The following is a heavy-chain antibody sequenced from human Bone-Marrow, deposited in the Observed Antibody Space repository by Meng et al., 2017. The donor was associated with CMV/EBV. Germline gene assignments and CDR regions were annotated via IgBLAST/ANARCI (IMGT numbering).Heavy chain of an antibody. J-gene: IGHJ4*02. CDR3: RGYYDSSGYYPSVDF. Sequence: SETLSLTCTVSGGSISSTSYYWGWIRQPPGKGLEWIGSIYSGGNTYYNPSLMTRVTISVDTSKNQFSLKLSSVTAADTAVYYCRGYYDSSGYYPSVDFWGQGTLVTLL. V-gene: IGHV4-39*01. CDR2: IYSGGNT. CDR1: GGSISSTSYY. D-gene: IGHD3-22*01.